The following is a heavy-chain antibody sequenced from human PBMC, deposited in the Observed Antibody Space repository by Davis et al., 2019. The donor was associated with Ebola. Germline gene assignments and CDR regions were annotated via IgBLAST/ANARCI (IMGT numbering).Heavy chain of an antibody. J-gene: IGHJ4*02. D-gene: IGHD3-22*01. V-gene: IGHV4-39*01. CDR1: GDSISSSSHY. CDR2: IYHGGST. Sequence: GSLRLSCTVSGDSISSSSHYWGWIRQSPGKGLEWTGSIYHGGSTFYNPSLKSRVTISVDTSKNQFSLKLTSVTAADTAVYYCARRSRNKYYYDSTGYHLRRGVYYFDYWGQGALVTVSS. CDR3: ARRSRNKYYYDSTGYHLRRGVYYFDY.